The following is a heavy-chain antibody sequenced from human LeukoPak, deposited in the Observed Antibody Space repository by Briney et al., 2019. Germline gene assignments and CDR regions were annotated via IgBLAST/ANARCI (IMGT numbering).Heavy chain of an antibody. Sequence: GESLKIPCKGFGYIFTNHWINWVRQVPGKGLEWMGRIDPSDSYNNYSPSFEGHVTISLDRFISTAYMKWTSLKASDTALYYCARHYWTAYSSNWDRGYWGQGNLVTVSS. CDR1: GYIFTNHW. D-gene: IGHD6-13*01. V-gene: IGHV5-10-1*01. CDR3: ARHYWTAYSSNWDRGY. CDR2: IDPSDSYN. J-gene: IGHJ4*02.